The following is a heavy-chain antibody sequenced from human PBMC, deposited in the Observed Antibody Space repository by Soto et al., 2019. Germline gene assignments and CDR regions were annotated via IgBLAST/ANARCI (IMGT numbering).Heavy chain of an antibody. Sequence: SETLSLTCTVSGGSISSYYWSWIRQPPGKGLEWIGYIYYSGSTNYNPSLKSRVTISVDTSKNQFSLKLSSVTAADTAVYYCARVGYSSSLYYFDYWGQGTLVTVSS. J-gene: IGHJ4*02. V-gene: IGHV4-59*01. CDR2: IYYSGST. CDR3: ARVGYSSSLYYFDY. D-gene: IGHD6-13*01. CDR1: GGSISSYY.